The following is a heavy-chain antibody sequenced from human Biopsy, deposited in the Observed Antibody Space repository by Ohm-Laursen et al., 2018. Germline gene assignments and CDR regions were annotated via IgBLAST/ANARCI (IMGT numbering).Heavy chain of an antibody. CDR2: IYGSGST. Sequence: SDTLSLTCTVSGDSISSDYWTWIRRPAGKGLEWIGRIYGSGSTNYNPSLRGRVTLSGDTSKNQVSPRLRSVTAADTAVYYCAREGLDWDNRRYKGLDVWGQGATVIVSS. D-gene: IGHD1/OR15-1a*01. J-gene: IGHJ6*02. CDR3: AREGLDWDNRRYKGLDV. V-gene: IGHV4-4*07. CDR1: GDSISSDY.